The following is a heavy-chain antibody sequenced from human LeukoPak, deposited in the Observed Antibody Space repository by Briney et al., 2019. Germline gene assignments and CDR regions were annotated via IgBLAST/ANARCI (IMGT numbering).Heavy chain of an antibody. CDR2: ISAYNGNT. Sequence: ASVKVSCKAPGYTFTSYGISWVRQAPGQGLEGMGWISAYNGNTNYAQKLQGRVTMTTDTSTSIAYMELRSLRSDDTAVYYCARDLGLGNYYDSSGYYKRFDYWGQGTLVTVSS. D-gene: IGHD3-22*01. V-gene: IGHV1-18*01. CDR3: ARDLGLGNYYDSSGYYKRFDY. CDR1: GYTFTSYG. J-gene: IGHJ4*02.